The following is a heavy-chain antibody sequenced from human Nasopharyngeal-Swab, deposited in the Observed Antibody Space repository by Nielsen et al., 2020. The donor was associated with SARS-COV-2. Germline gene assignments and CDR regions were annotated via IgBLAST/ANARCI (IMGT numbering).Heavy chain of an antibody. CDR1: GFTVSSNY. J-gene: IGHJ6*02. D-gene: IGHD3-16*01. V-gene: IGHV3-66*01. CDR2: IYSGGST. Sequence: GESLKISCAASGFTVSSNYMSWVRQAPGKGLEWVSVIYSGGSTYYADSVKGRFTISRDNSKNTPYLQMNSLRAGDTAVYYCARASFAGTYYYYYGMDVWGQGTTVTVSS. CDR3: ARASFAGTYYYYYGMDV.